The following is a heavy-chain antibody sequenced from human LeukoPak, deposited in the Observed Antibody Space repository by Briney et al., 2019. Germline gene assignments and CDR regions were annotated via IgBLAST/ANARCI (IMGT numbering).Heavy chain of an antibody. Sequence: GGSLRLSCKASGFTVSNNYMNWVRQAPGKGLEWVSTISGASSDNYIDYADSVKGRFTISRDNAKNSVFLEMNGLRDDDTAVYYCTREGGVGPWGQGTLVSVSS. V-gene: IGHV3-21*01. CDR1: GFTVSNNY. D-gene: IGHD3-16*01. CDR3: TREGGVGP. CDR2: ISGASSDNYI. J-gene: IGHJ5*02.